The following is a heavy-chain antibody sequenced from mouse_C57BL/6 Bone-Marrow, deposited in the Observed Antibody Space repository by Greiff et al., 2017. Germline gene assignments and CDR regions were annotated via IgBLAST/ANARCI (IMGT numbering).Heavy chain of an antibody. CDR1: GYSFTDYN. V-gene: IGHV1-39*01. Sequence: VQLQQSGPELVMPGASVKISCKASGYSFTDYNMNWVKQSTGKSLEWIGVINPNYGTTSYNQKFKGKATLTVDHSSSTAYIQLNSLTSEDSAVYDGERGYDYDCAMDYWGQGTSVTVSS. D-gene: IGHD2-4*01. CDR3: ERGYDYDCAMDY. J-gene: IGHJ4*01. CDR2: INPNYGTT.